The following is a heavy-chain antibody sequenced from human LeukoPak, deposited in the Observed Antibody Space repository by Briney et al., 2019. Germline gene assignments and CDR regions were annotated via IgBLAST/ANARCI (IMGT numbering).Heavy chain of an antibody. CDR1: GGSISSSSYY. CDR3: ARARAPDSSGYY. J-gene: IGHJ4*02. D-gene: IGHD3-22*01. CDR2: IYYSGST. V-gene: IGHV4-39*07. Sequence: SETLSLTCTVSGGSISSSSYYWGWIRQPPGKGLEWIGSIYYSGSTYYNPSLKSRVTISVDTSKNQFSLKLSSVTAADTAVYYWARARAPDSSGYYWGRGTLVTVSS.